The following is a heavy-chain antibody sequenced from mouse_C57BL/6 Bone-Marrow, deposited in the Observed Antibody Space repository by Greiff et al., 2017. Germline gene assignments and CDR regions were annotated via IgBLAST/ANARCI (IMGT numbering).Heavy chain of an antibody. CDR1: GFSLTSYG. V-gene: IGHV2-2*01. CDR3: AKDSAGYVGSYAMDY. J-gene: IGHJ4*01. CDR2: IWSGGST. Sequence: VKLMESGPGLVQPSQSLSITCTVSGFSLTSYGVHWVRQSPGKGLEWLGVIWSGGSTDYNAAFISRLSISKDNTKSEVFFKMNSRQADDTAIYYWAKDSAGYVGSYAMDYWGQGTSVTVSS. D-gene: IGHD3-2*02.